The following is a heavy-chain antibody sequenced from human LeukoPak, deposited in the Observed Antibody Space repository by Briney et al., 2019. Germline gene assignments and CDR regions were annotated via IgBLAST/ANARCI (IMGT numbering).Heavy chain of an antibody. CDR2: INHSGST. CDR1: GGSFSGYY. CDR3: ARHQPPYWDTGNWLDP. D-gene: IGHD5-18*01. Sequence: SETLSLTCAVYGGSFSGYYWSWIRQPPGKGLEWIGEINHSGSTNYNPSLKSRVTISVDTSKNQFSLKLSSVTAADTAVYYCARHQPPYWDTGNWLDPWGQGTLVTVSS. J-gene: IGHJ5*02. V-gene: IGHV4-34*01.